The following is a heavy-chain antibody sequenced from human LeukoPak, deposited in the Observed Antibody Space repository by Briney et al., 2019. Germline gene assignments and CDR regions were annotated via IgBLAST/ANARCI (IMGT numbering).Heavy chain of an antibody. Sequence: VGSLRLSCAASGFTFSSYGMHWVRQAPGKGLEWVAFIRYDGSNKYYADSVKGRFTISRDNSKNTLYLQMNSLRAEDTAVYYCAKGHSSSYNWFDPWGQGTLVTVS. J-gene: IGHJ5*02. CDR1: GFTFSSYG. CDR2: IRYDGSNK. D-gene: IGHD6-6*01. V-gene: IGHV3-30*02. CDR3: AKGHSSSYNWFDP.